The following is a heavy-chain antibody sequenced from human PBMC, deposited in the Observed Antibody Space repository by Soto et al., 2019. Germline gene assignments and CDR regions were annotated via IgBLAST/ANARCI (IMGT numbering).Heavy chain of an antibody. CDR1: GFTYTRYS. CDR3: AREYEDLTSNFDY. D-gene: IGHD3-3*01. J-gene: IGHJ4*02. CDR2: ISSTTNYI. V-gene: IGHV3-21*06. Sequence: GGSLRLSCAASGFTYTRYSMNWVRQAPGKGLEWVSSISSTTNYIYYGDSMKGRFTISRDNAKNSLYLEMNSLRAEETAVYYCAREYEDLTSNFDYWGQGTLVTVSS.